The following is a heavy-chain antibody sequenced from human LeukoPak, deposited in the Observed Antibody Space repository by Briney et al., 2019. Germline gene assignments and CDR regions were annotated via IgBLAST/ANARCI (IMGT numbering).Heavy chain of an antibody. J-gene: IGHJ4*01. V-gene: IGHV4-39*01. D-gene: IGHD3-10*01. CDR1: GASVYSGDYY. Sequence: SEPLSLTCSVSGASVYSGDYYWAWIRQPPGQSLEYIRAVYYSGVTFDNPSLSGRITMSVDSSQNLFSLNLASVTATDTAIYYCARRGVFGSDNYFEYWGQGILVIVSS. CDR3: ARRGVFGSDNYFEY. CDR2: VYYSGVT.